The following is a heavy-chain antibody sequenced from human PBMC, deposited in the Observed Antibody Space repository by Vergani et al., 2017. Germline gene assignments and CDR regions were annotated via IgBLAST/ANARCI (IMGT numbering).Heavy chain of an antibody. CDR1: GFTFSSYA. CDR2: IRYDGSNK. V-gene: IGHV3-30*02. Sequence: VQLLESGGGLVQPGGSLRLSCAASGFTFSSYAMSWVRQAPGKGLEWVAFIRYDGSNKYYADSVKGRFTISRDNSKNTLYLQMNSLRAEDTAVYYCAKDPRGGKPFDYWGQGTLVTVSS. D-gene: IGHD4-23*01. CDR3: AKDPRGGKPFDY. J-gene: IGHJ4*02.